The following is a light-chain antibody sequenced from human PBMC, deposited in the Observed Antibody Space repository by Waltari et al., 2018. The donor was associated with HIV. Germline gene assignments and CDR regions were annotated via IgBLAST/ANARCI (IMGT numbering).Light chain of an antibody. V-gene: IGLV1-40*01. CDR2: GNA. CDR1: SSNIGAGYH. CDR3: QSHDSSLSGYV. Sequence: QSVLTQPPSVSGAPGQRVTISCTGSSSNIGAGYHVHWYQQLPGTAPKLLIYGNANRPSGVPDRVSGSNACTSASLSTTVLQAEDEADYHCQSHDSSLSGYVFGTGTKVTVL. J-gene: IGLJ1*01.